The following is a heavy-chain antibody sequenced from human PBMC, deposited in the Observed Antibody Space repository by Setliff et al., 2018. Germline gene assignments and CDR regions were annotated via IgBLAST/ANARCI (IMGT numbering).Heavy chain of an antibody. V-gene: IGHV4-39*07. CDR2: IYYSGST. D-gene: IGHD3-3*01. CDR3: ARRETYYNFWSGYFDY. CDR1: GGSISSSSYY. J-gene: IGHJ4*02. Sequence: PSETLSLTCTVSGGSISSSSYYWGWIRQPPRKGLEWIGSIYYSGSTYYNPSLKSRVTISVDTSKNQFSLKLSSVTAADTAVYYCARRETYYNFWSGYFDYWGQGTLVTVS.